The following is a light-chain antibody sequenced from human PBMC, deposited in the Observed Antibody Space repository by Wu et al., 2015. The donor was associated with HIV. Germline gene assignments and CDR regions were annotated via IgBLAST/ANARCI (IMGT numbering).Light chain of an antibody. CDR2: AAS. CDR1: QIIGSSY. V-gene: IGKV3-20*01. J-gene: IGKJ4*01. Sequence: SCRASQIIGSSYLAWYQXRPGQAPRLLIYAASSRATGVPDRFSGSASGTDFTLTITRLEPEDFAVYYCQQYYVSPLTFGGGTKVEIK. CDR3: QQYYVSPLT.